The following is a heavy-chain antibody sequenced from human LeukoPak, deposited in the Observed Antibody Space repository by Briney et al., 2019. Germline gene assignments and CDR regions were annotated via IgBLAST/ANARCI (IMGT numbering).Heavy chain of an antibody. CDR2: ISSSGGST. CDR3: AKDKVVVVAATLFDY. Sequence: GGSLTLSCAASGFTFSSYAMSWVRQAPGKGLEWVSAISSSGGSTYYADSVKCRITISRDNSKNTLYLQMNSLRAEDTAVYYCAKDKVVVVAATLFDYWGQGTLVTVS. CDR1: GFTFSSYA. D-gene: IGHD2-15*01. J-gene: IGHJ4*02. V-gene: IGHV3-23*01.